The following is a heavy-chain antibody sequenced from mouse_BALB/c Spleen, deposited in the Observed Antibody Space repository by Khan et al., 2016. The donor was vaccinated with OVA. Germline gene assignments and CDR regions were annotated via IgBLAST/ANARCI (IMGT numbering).Heavy chain of an antibody. CDR2: ISSSGST. CDR3: ARDGSRYNYAMDY. V-gene: IGHV3-2*02. J-gene: IGHJ4*01. D-gene: IGHD2-3*01. Sequence: VQLKESGPGLAKPSQSLSITCTVTGYSITSDYAWNWIRQFPGNKLEWRGYISSSGSTNYNQALKGRITITRDTSKNQFFLQLNSVTTEDTATYDCARDGSRYNYAMDYWGQGTSVTVSS. CDR1: GYSITSDYA.